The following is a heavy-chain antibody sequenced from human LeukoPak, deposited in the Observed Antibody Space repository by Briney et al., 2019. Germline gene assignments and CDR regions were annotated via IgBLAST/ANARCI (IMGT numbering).Heavy chain of an antibody. CDR2: IYPGDSDT. CDR3: ARTIAVAGKMYNWFDP. D-gene: IGHD6-19*01. J-gene: IGHJ5*02. V-gene: IGHV5-51*01. CDR1: GYSFPSYW. Sequence: GESLKISCKGSGYSFPSYWIGWVRQMPGKGLEWMGIIYPGDSDTRYSPSFQGQVTISADKSISTAYLQWSSLKASDTAMYYCARTIAVAGKMYNWFDPWGQGTLVTVSS.